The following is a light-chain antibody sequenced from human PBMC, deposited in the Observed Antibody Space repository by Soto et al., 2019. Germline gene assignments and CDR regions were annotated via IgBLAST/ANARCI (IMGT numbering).Light chain of an antibody. CDR1: QTMNLY. V-gene: IGKV1-39*01. J-gene: IGKJ2*01. CDR3: QQSFSTPHT. CDR2: ATS. Sequence: IQMTQSPSSLSASVGDTVTITCRSSQTMNLYLNWYQQKPGRTPNLLIYATSSLQSAVPSRFDGSGSGTDFTLTISSLQPDDFATYYCQQSFSTPHTFGQGTKLELK.